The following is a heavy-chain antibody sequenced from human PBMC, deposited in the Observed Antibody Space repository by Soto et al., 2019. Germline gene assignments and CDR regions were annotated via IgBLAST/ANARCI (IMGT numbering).Heavy chain of an antibody. Sequence: QVQLVQSGAEVKKPGASVKVSCKASGYTFTGYYMHWVRQAPGQGLEWMGWINPNSGGTNYAQKVQGRVTMTRDTSISTAYMELSRLRSDDTAVYYCARSPGPYCSSTSCYGPGMDVWGQGTTVTVSS. D-gene: IGHD2-2*01. CDR2: INPNSGGT. CDR1: GYTFTGYY. CDR3: ARSPGPYCSSTSCYGPGMDV. J-gene: IGHJ6*02. V-gene: IGHV1-2*02.